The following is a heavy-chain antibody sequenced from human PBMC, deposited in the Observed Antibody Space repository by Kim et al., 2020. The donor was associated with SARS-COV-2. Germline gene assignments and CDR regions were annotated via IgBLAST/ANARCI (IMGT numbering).Heavy chain of an antibody. D-gene: IGHD2-21*01. V-gene: IGHV3-74*01. CDR1: GFTFSTYG. Sequence: GGSLRLSCAASGFTFSTYGMHWVRQAPGKGLEWVSGITSDGSNTNYADSVKGRFTISRDNSKNTLYLQMNSLRAEDTAVYYCARALAVARIGPMSGWGQG. CDR2: ITSDGSNT. J-gene: IGHJ1*01. CDR3: ARALAVARIGPMSG.